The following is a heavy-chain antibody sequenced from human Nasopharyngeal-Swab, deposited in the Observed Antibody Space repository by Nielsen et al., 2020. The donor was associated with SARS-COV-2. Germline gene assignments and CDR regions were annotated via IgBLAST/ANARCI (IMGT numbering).Heavy chain of an antibody. CDR3: ANGVDVWGNHRQYYFDY. CDR2: ISSNGGST. V-gene: IGHV3-64*01. J-gene: IGHJ4*02. D-gene: IGHD3-16*02. CDR1: GFSFSNYA. Sequence: GGSLRLSCAASGFSFSNYAMHWVRQAPGKGLEYVSAISSNGGSTYYANSVKGRFTFSRDNSKNTLYLQMGSLRAEDMAVYYCANGVDVWGNHRQYYFDYWGQGTLVTVSS.